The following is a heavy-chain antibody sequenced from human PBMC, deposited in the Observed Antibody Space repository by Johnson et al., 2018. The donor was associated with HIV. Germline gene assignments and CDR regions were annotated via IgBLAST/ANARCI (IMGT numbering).Heavy chain of an antibody. V-gene: IGHV3-15*01. Sequence: EKLVESGGGSVKPGDSLRLSCAASGFTFSDVWMTWVRQAPGRGLEWLGRITTKTEGGTTDYAAPVKGRFTISSDDSINTVYLQMNSLKSETMAVYYCTTGDCSGGSCHAFDIWGQGTMVTVSS. CDR2: ITTKTEGGTT. J-gene: IGHJ3*02. D-gene: IGHD2-15*01. CDR3: TTGDCSGGSCHAFDI. CDR1: GFTFSDVW.